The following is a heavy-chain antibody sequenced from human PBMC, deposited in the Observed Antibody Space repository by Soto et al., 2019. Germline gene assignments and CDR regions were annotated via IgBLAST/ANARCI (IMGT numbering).Heavy chain of an antibody. J-gene: IGHJ4*02. CDR1: VYNFAGYW. D-gene: IGHD3-3*01. CDR2: IYPSDSDT. V-gene: IGHV5-51*01. Sequence: GESLKISCKGSVYNFAGYWIAWVRQMPGKGLELMGIIYPSDSDTRYRPSFQGQVTISADKSISSAYLQWSSLRASDTAMYYCARGGVSTRTFDYWGQGTPVTVSS. CDR3: ARGGVSTRTFDY.